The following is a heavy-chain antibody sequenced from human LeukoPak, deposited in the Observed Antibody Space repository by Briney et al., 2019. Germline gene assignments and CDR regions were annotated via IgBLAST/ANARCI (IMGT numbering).Heavy chain of an antibody. CDR2: ISSGSSAI. CDR1: GFTFSSYS. CDR3: AKDVVNSDYYDSSGYEGDAFDI. V-gene: IGHV3-21*04. J-gene: IGHJ3*02. D-gene: IGHD3-22*01. Sequence: GGSLRLSCAASGFTFSSYSMNWVRQAPGKGLEWVSSISSGSSAIYYADSVKGRITISRDNAKNSLFLQMNSLRAEDTAVYYCAKDVVNSDYYDSSGYEGDAFDIWGQGTMVTVSS.